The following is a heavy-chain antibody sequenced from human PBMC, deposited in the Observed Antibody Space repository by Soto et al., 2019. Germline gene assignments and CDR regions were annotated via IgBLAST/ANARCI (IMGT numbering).Heavy chain of an antibody. D-gene: IGHD3-10*01. V-gene: IGHV3-43D*03. CDR1: GFTFDDYA. CDR3: AKDRSDGSGSYYDY. Sequence: GGSLRLSCAASGFTFDDYAMHWVRQAPGKGLEWVSLISWDGGSTYYADSVKGRFTISRDNSKNSLYLQMNSLRAEDTALYYCAKDRSDGSGSYYDYWGQGTLVTVSS. CDR2: ISWDGGST. J-gene: IGHJ4*02.